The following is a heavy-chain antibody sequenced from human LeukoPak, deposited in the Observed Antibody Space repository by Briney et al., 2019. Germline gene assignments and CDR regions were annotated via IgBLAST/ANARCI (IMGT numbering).Heavy chain of an antibody. J-gene: IGHJ4*02. CDR1: GYTFTGYY. Sequence: ASVKVSCKASGYTFTGYYMHWVRQAPGQGLEWMGWIDPNSGGTNYAQKFQGRVTMTRDTSISTAYMELSRLRSDDTAVYDCARIRRGRTTSYFDYWGQGTLVTVSS. D-gene: IGHD1-1*01. V-gene: IGHV1-2*02. CDR2: IDPNSGGT. CDR3: ARIRRGRTTSYFDY.